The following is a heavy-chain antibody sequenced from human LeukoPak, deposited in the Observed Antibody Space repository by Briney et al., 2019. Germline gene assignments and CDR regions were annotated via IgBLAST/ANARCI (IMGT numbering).Heavy chain of an antibody. CDR1: GFTFSNYG. CDR2: IWSDGGNK. Sequence: GGSLRLSCAASGFTFSNYGMHWVRQAPGKGLEWVAVIWSDGGNKYYADSVKGRFTISRDNSKNTLYLQVNSLRAEDTAVYYCADLGDYGVGWGRGTLVTVSS. CDR3: ADLGDYGVG. J-gene: IGHJ4*02. D-gene: IGHD4-17*01. V-gene: IGHV3-33*01.